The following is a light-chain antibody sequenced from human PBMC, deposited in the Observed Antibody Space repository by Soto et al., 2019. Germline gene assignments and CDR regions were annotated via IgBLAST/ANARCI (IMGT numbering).Light chain of an antibody. J-gene: IGKJ1*01. V-gene: IGKV1-5*03. CDR2: KAS. CDR3: KQYYSYWS. Sequence: DIQMTQSPSTLSASVGDRVIITCRASQSISNWLAWYQQKPGKAPKVLIYKASSLESGVPSRFSGSVCGTEFTLTNSSLQPDDFATYYCKQYYSYWSCGQGTKVEIK. CDR1: QSISNW.